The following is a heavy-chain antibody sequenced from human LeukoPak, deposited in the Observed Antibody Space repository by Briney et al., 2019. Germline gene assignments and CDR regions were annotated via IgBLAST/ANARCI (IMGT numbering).Heavy chain of an antibody. CDR2: IYYSGST. CDR1: GGSISSGDYY. CDR3: AREGGGYCSGGSCFQIDY. V-gene: IGHV4-30-4*01. J-gene: IGHJ4*02. D-gene: IGHD2-15*01. Sequence: SETLSLTCTVSGGSISSGDYYWGWIRQPPGKGLEWIGYIYYSGSTYYNPSLKSRVTISVDTSKNQFSLKLSSVTAADTAVYYCAREGGGYCSGGSCFQIDYWGQGTLVTVSS.